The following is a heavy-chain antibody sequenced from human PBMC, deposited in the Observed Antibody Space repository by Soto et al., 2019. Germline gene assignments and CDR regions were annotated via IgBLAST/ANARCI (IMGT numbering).Heavy chain of an antibody. J-gene: IGHJ3*02. V-gene: IGHV1-69*02. Sequence: QVQLVQSGAEVKKPGSSVKVSCKASGGTFSSYTISWVRQAPGQGLEWMGRIIPILGIANYAQKFQGRVTITADKSTSTSYMELNSLRSEDSAVYYCARGGITGALGAFDIWGQGTMVTVSS. CDR2: IIPILGIA. CDR1: GGTFSSYT. CDR3: ARGGITGALGAFDI. D-gene: IGHD7-27*01.